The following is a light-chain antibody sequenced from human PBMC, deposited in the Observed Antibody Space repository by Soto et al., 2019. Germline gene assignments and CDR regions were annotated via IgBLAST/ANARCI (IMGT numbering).Light chain of an antibody. Sequence: ETVMTQSPATLSVSPWERATLSCRASQSVSRNLAWYQQKPGQAPRLLIYDASNRATGIPARFSGKWSWTDLTLTISSLEPEDLAVYYCQQRSNWPWTFVQGTKVDIK. CDR1: QSVSRN. V-gene: IGKV3-11*01. CDR3: QQRSNWPWT. J-gene: IGKJ1*01. CDR2: DAS.